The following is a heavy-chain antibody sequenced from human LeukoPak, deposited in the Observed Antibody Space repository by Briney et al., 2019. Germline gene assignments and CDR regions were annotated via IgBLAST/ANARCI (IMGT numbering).Heavy chain of an antibody. Sequence: GGSLKLSCAASGFTFSGSAMHWVRQASGKGLEWVGRIRSKANSYATAYAASVKGRFTISRDDSKNTAYLQMNSLKTEDTAVYYCARGLRGPMVRGVLKDPWGQGTLVTVSS. CDR1: GFTFSGSA. V-gene: IGHV3-73*01. CDR2: IRSKANSYAT. J-gene: IGHJ5*02. D-gene: IGHD3-10*01. CDR3: ARGLRGPMVRGVLKDP.